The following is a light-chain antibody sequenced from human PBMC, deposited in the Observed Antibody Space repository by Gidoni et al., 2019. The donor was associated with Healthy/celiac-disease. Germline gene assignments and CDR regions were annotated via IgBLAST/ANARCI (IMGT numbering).Light chain of an antibody. J-gene: IGKJ1*01. CDR2: GAS. Sequence: EIVLTQSPGTLSLSPGARATLSCRASQSVSSSYLAWYQPKPGQAPRLLIYGASSRYTGIPDRFSGSGSGTDFTLTISRLEPEDFAVYYCQQYGSSPRTFGQGTKVEIK. V-gene: IGKV3-20*01. CDR1: QSVSSSY. CDR3: QQYGSSPRT.